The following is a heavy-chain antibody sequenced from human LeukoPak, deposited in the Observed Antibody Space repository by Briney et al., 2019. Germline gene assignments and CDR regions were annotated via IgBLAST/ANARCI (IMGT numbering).Heavy chain of an antibody. D-gene: IGHD3-16*01. Sequence: TLSXTXXVSGYSXSSGYYWGWIRQPPVKGLECIGYIYYSDSTHYNPSLKSRVTISVDTSKNQFSLKLSSVTAADTAVYYCAREDSPMITFGGPRAWSIDYWGQGTLVTVSS. V-gene: IGHV4-38-2*02. J-gene: IGHJ4*02. CDR3: AREDSPMITFGGPRAWSIDY. CDR2: IYYSDST. CDR1: GYSXSSGYY.